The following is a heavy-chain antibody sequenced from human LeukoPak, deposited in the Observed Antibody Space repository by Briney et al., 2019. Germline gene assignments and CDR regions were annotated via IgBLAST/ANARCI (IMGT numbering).Heavy chain of an antibody. Sequence: ASVTVSFKSSVYTFTSYDINWVRQAAGQGVEWMGWMNPNSANTAYAQKFQGRVTITRNTSTSTAYTELSSLRSEDTAVYYCATAGIGFTDYWGQGTLVTVSS. V-gene: IGHV1-8*03. D-gene: IGHD3-3*01. J-gene: IGHJ4*02. CDR2: MNPNSANT. CDR1: VYTFTSYD. CDR3: ATAGIGFTDY.